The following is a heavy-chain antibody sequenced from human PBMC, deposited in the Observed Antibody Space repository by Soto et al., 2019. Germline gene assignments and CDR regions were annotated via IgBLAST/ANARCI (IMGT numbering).Heavy chain of an antibody. CDR3: AKQGDAEYSGYDY. CDR1: GFTVSSYG. CDR2: MSYDGTNK. J-gene: IGHJ4*02. D-gene: IGHD5-12*01. Sequence: QVQLVESGGGVVQPGRSLRLSCAASGFTVSSYGMHWVRQAPVKGLEWVAVMSYDGTNKDYADSVKGRFTISRDNSKNTLYLQMNSLRADDTAVYYCAKQGDAEYSGYDYWGQGTLVTVSS. V-gene: IGHV3-30*18.